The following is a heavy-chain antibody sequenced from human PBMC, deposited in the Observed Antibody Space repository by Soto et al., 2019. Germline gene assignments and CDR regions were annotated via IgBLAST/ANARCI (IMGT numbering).Heavy chain of an antibody. D-gene: IGHD2-21*02. Sequence: QVQLVQSGAEVKKPGSSVKVSCRASGGTFSTYTFTWVRQAPGQGLEWMGGIIPIFNTATYAQKFQGRVTITADESTSTAYMELSSLKSEDTAVYYCARRGDQRYLNAFDIWGQGTMVTVSS. J-gene: IGHJ3*02. CDR2: IIPIFNTA. CDR1: GGTFSTYT. CDR3: ARRGDQRYLNAFDI. V-gene: IGHV1-69*01.